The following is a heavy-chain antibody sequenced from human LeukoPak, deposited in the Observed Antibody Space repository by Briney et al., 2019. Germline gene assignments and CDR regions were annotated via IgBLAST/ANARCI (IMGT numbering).Heavy chain of an antibody. CDR2: ISYDGSNK. Sequence: GGSLRLSCAASGFTFSSYGMHWVRQAPGKGLEWVAVISYDGSNKYYADSVKGRFTISRDNSKNTLYLQMNSLRAEDTAVYYCARALSGSYLALDVWGKGTTITVSS. CDR1: GFTFSSYG. CDR3: ARALSGSYLALDV. V-gene: IGHV3-30*03. D-gene: IGHD3-10*01. J-gene: IGHJ6*04.